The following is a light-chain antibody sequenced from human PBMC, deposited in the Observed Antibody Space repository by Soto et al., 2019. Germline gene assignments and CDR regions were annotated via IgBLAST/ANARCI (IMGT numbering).Light chain of an antibody. CDR1: QTISSW. CDR2: KAS. CDR3: QHYNSYSEA. V-gene: IGKV1-5*03. J-gene: IGKJ1*01. Sequence: DIQMTQSPSTLSGSVGDRVTITCRASQTISSWSAWYQQKPGKAPKLLIYKASTLKSGVPSRFSGSGSGTEFTLTISSLQPDDFETSYCQHYNSYSEAFGQGTKVDIK.